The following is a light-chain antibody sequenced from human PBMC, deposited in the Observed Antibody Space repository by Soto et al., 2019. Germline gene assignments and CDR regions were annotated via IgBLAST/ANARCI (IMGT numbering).Light chain of an antibody. V-gene: IGKV3D-20*02. Sequence: EIVLTQSPGTLSLSPGERATLSCRASQSVPSDWLAWYRHKPGQAPRLLIYGASSRATGVPDRVSGSGSGTDFTLTISSLEPEDFAVYYCQQRSNWPPALSFGGGTKVEI. CDR2: GAS. CDR3: QQRSNWPPALS. CDR1: QSVPSDW. J-gene: IGKJ4*01.